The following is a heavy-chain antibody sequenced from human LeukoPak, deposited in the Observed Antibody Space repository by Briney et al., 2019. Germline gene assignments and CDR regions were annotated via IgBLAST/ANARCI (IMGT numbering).Heavy chain of an antibody. V-gene: IGHV1-2*02. J-gene: IGHJ5*02. CDR3: ARDFAPAHYGDYRWFDP. D-gene: IGHD4-17*01. CDR1: GYTFTGYY. Sequence: ASVKVSCKASGYTFTGYYMHWVQQAPGQGLEWMGWINPNSGGTNYAQKFQGRVTMTRDTSISTAYMELSRLRSDDTAVYYCARDFAPAHYGDYRWFDPWGQGTLVTVSS. CDR2: INPNSGGT.